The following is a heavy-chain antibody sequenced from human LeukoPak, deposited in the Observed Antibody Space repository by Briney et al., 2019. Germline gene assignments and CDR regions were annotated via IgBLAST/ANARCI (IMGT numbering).Heavy chain of an antibody. CDR1: GFSFNNFA. J-gene: IGHJ3*02. CDR2: ISDYE. CDR3: AIKGLLQPNGNAFDI. Sequence: GGSLRLSCVASGFSFNNFAMTWVRQAPGKGLEWVSTISDYEHYADSVRGRFAISRDNSRKTVFLQMNSLTPEDAAVYYCAIKGLLQPNGNAFDIWGQGTMVTVSS. D-gene: IGHD3-22*01. V-gene: IGHV3-23*01.